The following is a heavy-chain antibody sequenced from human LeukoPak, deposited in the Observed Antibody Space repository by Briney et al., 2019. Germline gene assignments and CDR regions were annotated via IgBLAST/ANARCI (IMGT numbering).Heavy chain of an antibody. D-gene: IGHD6-19*01. V-gene: IGHV3-23*01. J-gene: IGHJ4*02. Sequence: GGSLRLSCAASGFTFSSYAMSWVRQAPGKGLEWVSAISGSGGSTYYADSVKGRLTISRDNSKNTLYLQMNSLRAEDTAVYYCAKAGWSMVRFDYWGQGTLVTVSS. CDR1: GFTFSSYA. CDR2: ISGSGGST. CDR3: AKAGWSMVRFDY.